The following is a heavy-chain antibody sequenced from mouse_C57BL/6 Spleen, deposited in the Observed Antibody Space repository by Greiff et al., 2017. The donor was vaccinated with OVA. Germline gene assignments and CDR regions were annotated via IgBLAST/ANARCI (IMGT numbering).Heavy chain of an antibody. J-gene: IGHJ4*01. V-gene: IGHV1-50*01. CDR1: GYTFTSYW. CDR2: IDPSDSYT. Sequence: QVQLQQSGAELVKPGASVKLSCKASGYTFTSYWMQWVKQRPGQGLEWIGEIDPSDSYTNYNQKFKGKATLTVDTSSSTAYMQLSSLTSEDSAVYYCVGLRRGYAMDYWGQGTSVTVSS. CDR3: VGLRRGYAMDY. D-gene: IGHD2-4*01.